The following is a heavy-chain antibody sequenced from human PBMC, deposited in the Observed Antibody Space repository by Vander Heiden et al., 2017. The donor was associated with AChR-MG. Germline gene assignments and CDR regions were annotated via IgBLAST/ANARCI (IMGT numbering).Heavy chain of an antibody. D-gene: IGHD3-10*01. CDR3: ARDRWTTMVRGVGGGYGMDV. Sequence: EVQLVESGGGLVKPGGSLRLSCAASGFTFSSYSMHWVRQAPGKGLEWVSSISSSSSYIYYADSVKGRFTISRDNAKNSLYLQMNSLRAEDTAVYYCARDRWTTMVRGVGGGYGMDVWGQGTTVTVSS. J-gene: IGHJ6*02. CDR1: GFTFSSYS. CDR2: ISSSSSYI. V-gene: IGHV3-21*01.